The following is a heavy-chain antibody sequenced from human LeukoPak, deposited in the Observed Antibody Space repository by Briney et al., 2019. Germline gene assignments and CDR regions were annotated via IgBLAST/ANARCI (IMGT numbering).Heavy chain of an antibody. CDR3: ARAPRGVIFDY. V-gene: IGHV3-7*01. D-gene: IGHD3-10*01. J-gene: IGHJ4*02. Sequence: AESLRLSCAASGLAFSSYWRRWVSQAPGKGRECVANIKPDGSEKYYVASVKGRFTISRDNAKNSLYLQMSSLRAEDTAVYYCARAPRGVIFDYWGQGTLVTVSS. CDR2: IKPDGSEK. CDR1: GLAFSSYW.